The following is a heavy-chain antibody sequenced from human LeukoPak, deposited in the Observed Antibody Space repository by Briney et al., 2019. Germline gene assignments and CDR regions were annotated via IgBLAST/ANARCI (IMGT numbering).Heavy chain of an antibody. Sequence: SETLSPTCAVYGGSFSGYYWSWIRQPPGKGLEWIGEINHSGSTNYNPSLKSRVTISVDTSKNQFSLKLSSVTAADTAVYYCARGLIAVAGFDYWGQGTLVTVSS. V-gene: IGHV4-34*01. CDR3: ARGLIAVAGFDY. J-gene: IGHJ4*02. CDR1: GGSFSGYY. CDR2: INHSGST. D-gene: IGHD6-19*01.